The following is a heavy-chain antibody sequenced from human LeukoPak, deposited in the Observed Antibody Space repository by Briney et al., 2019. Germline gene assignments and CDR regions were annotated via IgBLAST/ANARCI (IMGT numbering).Heavy chain of an antibody. CDR2: ISSSSSYI. D-gene: IGHD3-3*01. CDR1: GFTFSSYS. J-gene: IGHJ5*02. Sequence: AGGSLRLSCAASGFTFSSYSMNWVRQAPGKGLEWVSSISSSSSYIYYADSVKGRFTISRDNAKNSLYLQMNSLRAEDTAVYYCARDLAIFGVVMYNWFDPWGQGTLVTVP. CDR3: ARDLAIFGVVMYNWFDP. V-gene: IGHV3-21*01.